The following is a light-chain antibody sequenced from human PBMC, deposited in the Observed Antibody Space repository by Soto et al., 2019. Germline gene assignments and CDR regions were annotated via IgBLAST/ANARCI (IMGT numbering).Light chain of an antibody. CDR3: AAWDGSLNNVL. V-gene: IGLV1-44*01. CDR1: GSSVGTNT. Sequence: QSVLTQPPSASGSPGQRITISCSGSGSSVGTNTVNWYRQHPGTAPKLLIYGNNQRPSGVPDRFSGSKSGTSASLGISGLQSEDEADYYCAAWDGSLNNVLFGGGTKLTVL. J-gene: IGLJ2*01. CDR2: GNN.